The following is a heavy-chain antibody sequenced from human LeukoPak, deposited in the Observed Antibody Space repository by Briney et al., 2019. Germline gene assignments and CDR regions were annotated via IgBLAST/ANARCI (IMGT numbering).Heavy chain of an antibody. CDR3: ATTVSAGTYRYFQH. J-gene: IGHJ1*01. CDR2: INAGNGNT. Sequence: ASVKVSCKASGYIFTTYAMHWVRQAPGQSLEWMGWINAGNGNTKYLQKFQGRVTITRDTSANIAYMELSSLRSEDTAVYYCATTVSAGTYRYFQHWGQGTLATVSS. D-gene: IGHD6-13*01. CDR1: GYIFTTYA. V-gene: IGHV1-3*01.